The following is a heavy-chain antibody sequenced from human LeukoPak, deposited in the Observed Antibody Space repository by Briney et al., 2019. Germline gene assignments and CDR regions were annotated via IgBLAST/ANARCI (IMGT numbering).Heavy chain of an antibody. CDR1: GYTFTGYY. J-gene: IGHJ5*02. Sequence: GASVKVSCKASGYTFTGYYMHWVRQAPGQGLEWMGWINPNSGGTNYAQKFQGRVTMTRDTSISTAYMELSRLRSDDTAVYYCARDQVVTIFGVVIGNHNWFDPWGQGTLVTVSS. D-gene: IGHD3-3*01. CDR2: INPNSGGT. CDR3: ARDQVVTIFGVVIGNHNWFDP. V-gene: IGHV1-2*02.